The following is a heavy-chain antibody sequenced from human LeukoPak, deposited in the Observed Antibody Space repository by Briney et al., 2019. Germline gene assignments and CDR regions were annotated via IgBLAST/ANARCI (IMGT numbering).Heavy chain of an antibody. CDR1: GFTFSSYV. D-gene: IGHD5-12*01. CDR2: ISGSGGST. CDR3: AKYSGYDYSYYYYYYMDV. Sequence: GGSLRLSCAVSGFTFSSYVMSWVRQAPGKGLEWVSAISGSGGSTYYADSVKGRFTISRDNSKNTLYLQMNSLRAEDTAVYYCAKYSGYDYSYYYYYYMDVWGKGTTVTISS. V-gene: IGHV3-23*01. J-gene: IGHJ6*03.